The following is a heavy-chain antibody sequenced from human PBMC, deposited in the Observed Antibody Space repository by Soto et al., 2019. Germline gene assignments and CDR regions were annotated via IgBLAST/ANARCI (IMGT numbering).Heavy chain of an antibody. J-gene: IGHJ6*02. V-gene: IGHV4-34*01. CDR1: GGSFSGYY. CDR3: AKMWWELQNIGYYYGMDV. CDR2: INHSGST. Sequence: SETLSLTCAVYGGSFSGYYWSWIRQPPGKGPEWIGEINHSGSTNYNPSLKSRVTISVDTSKNQFSLKLSSVTAADTAVYYCAKMWWELQNIGYYYGMDVWGQGTTVTVSS. D-gene: IGHD2-15*01.